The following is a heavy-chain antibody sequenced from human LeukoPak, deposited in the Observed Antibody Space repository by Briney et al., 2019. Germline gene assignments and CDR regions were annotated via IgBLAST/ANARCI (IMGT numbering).Heavy chain of an antibody. Sequence: SQTLSLTCTVSGGSISSGGYYWSWIRQHPGKGLEWIGHIYYSRTSFYNPSLTSRVTISVDTSKNQFSLKLTSVNGADTAVYYCARIERSSYSLGFDYWGQGTLVTVSS. CDR1: GGSISSGGYY. CDR3: ARIERSSYSLGFDY. CDR2: IYYSRTS. D-gene: IGHD6-6*01. J-gene: IGHJ4*02. V-gene: IGHV4-31*03.